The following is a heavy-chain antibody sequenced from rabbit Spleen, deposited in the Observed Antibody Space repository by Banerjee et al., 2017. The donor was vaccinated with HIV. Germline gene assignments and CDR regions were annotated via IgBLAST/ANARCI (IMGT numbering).Heavy chain of an antibody. Sequence: QSLEESGGGLVKPGASLTLTCKASGFSFNSGYNICWVRSAPGKGLEWVACAYSGSSGSTYSATWARGRFTISKTSSTTVTLQMTSLTAADTATYFCARDAGTSFSTYGMDLWGPGTLVTVS. CDR3: ARDAGTSFSTYGMDL. V-gene: IGHV1S40*01. CDR2: AYSGSSGST. J-gene: IGHJ6*01. CDR1: GFSFNSGYN. D-gene: IGHD8-1*01.